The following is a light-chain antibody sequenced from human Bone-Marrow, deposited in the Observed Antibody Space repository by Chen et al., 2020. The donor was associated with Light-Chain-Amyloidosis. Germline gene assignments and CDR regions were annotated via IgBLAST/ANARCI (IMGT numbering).Light chain of an antibody. J-gene: IGKJ3*01. CDR2: WAS. CDR1: QSVLYSSNNENY. Sequence: DFVMTQSPDSLAVSLGERATINCKSSQSVLYSSNNENYLAWYQQKPGQPPKLLLRWASTRESGVPDRFSGSGSGTDFTLTISSPQAEDVAVYYCQQYYSTPFTFGPGSKVDIK. V-gene: IGKV4-1*01. CDR3: QQYYSTPFT.